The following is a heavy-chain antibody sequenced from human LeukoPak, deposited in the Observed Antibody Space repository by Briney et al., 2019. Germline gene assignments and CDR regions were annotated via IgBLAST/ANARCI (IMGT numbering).Heavy chain of an antibody. V-gene: IGHV3-48*03. CDR2: ISSSGSTR. CDR1: GFTFSSYE. CDR3: ARDHGWSPDY. J-gene: IGHJ4*02. D-gene: IGHD1-26*01. Sequence: PGGSLRLSCAASGFTFSSYEMKWVRQAPGKGLEWVSYISSSGSTRYYADSVKGRFTISRDNAKNSLYLQMNSLRAEDTAVYYCARDHGWSPDYWGQGTLVTVSS.